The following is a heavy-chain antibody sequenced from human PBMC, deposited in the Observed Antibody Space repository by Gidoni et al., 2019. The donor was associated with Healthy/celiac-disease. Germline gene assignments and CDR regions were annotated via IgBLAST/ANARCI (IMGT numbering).Heavy chain of an antibody. CDR3: ARNWGSSDAFDI. Sequence: QVQLVESGGGLVKPGGYLSLSCPAPGVTFRNYYMSWIRQAPGKGLGWVSYISSSSSYTNYADSVKGRFTISRDNAKNSLYLQMNSLRAEDTAVYYCARNWGSSDAFDIWGQGTMVTVSS. D-gene: IGHD7-27*01. CDR2: ISSSSSYT. V-gene: IGHV3-11*06. CDR1: GVTFRNYY. J-gene: IGHJ3*02.